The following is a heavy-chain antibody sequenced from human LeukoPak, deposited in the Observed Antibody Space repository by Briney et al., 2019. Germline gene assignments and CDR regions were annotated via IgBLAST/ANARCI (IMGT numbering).Heavy chain of an antibody. D-gene: IGHD3-10*01. CDR3: AREGYYDSGSYLPL. CDR1: GGSISSGSYY. V-gene: IGHV4-61*02. CDR2: IYTSGST. Sequence: SETLSLTCTVSGGSISSGSYYWSWIRQPAGKGLECIGRIYTSGSTNYNPSLKSRVTISLDTSKNQFSLNLSSVTAADTAVYYCAREGYYDSGSYLPLWGQGTLVTVSS. J-gene: IGHJ4*02.